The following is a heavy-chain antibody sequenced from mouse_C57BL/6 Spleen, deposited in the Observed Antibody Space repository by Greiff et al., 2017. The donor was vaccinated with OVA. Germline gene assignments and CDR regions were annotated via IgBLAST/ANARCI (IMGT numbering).Heavy chain of an antibody. Sequence: VKLQESGPGLVQPSQSLSITCTVSGFSLTSYGVHWVRQSPGKGLEWLGVIWSGGSTDYNAAFISRLSISKDNSKSQVFFKMNSLQADDTAIYYCARTDYYGSRNWYFDVWGTGTTVTVSS. CDR2: IWSGGST. D-gene: IGHD1-1*01. J-gene: IGHJ1*03. CDR1: GFSLTSYG. V-gene: IGHV2-2*01. CDR3: ARTDYYGSRNWYFDV.